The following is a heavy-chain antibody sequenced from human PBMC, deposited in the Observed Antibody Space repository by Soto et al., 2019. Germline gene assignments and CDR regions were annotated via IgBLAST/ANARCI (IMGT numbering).Heavy chain of an antibody. V-gene: IGHV1-58*01. J-gene: IGHJ4*02. CDR1: GFTFTSSA. D-gene: IGHD2-8*01. Sequence: QMQLEQSGPEVKKPGTSVKVSCKASGFTFTSSAFQWVRQARGQRLEWIGWIAVGSGYTNYAKRFQDRVTLTRDMSTATTYMELSRLTSEDTAIYYCAADATAWQQMVPSDYWGQGTLGTVSS. CDR2: IAVGSGYT. CDR3: AADATAWQQMVPSDY.